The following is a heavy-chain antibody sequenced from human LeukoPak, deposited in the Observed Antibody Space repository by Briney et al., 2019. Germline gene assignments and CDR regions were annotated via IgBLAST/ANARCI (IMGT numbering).Heavy chain of an antibody. CDR3: ARGGYSGLDYSI. V-gene: IGHV4-59*01. CDR1: GGSISSYY. Sequence: SETLSLTCTVSGGSISSYYWSWIRQPPGKGLEWIGYIYYSGSTNYNPSLKSRITISVDTSKNQFSLEVSSVTAADTAVYYCARGGYSGLDYSIWGQGTLVTVSS. D-gene: IGHD5-12*01. CDR2: IYYSGST. J-gene: IGHJ4*02.